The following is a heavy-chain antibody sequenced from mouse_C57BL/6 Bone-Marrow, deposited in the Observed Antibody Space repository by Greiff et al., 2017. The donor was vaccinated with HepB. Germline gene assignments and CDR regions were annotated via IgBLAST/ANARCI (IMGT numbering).Heavy chain of an antibody. D-gene: IGHD2-5*01. CDR3: AKGSNYGYAMDY. V-gene: IGHV2-9*01. J-gene: IGHJ4*01. Sequence: VQLQQSGPGLVAPSQSLSITCTVSGFSLTSYGVDWVRQPPGKGLEWLGVIWGGGSTNYNSALLSRLSISKDNAKSQVFLKMNRLQTDDTAMSYCAKGSNYGYAMDYWGQGTSVTVSA. CDR2: IWGGGST. CDR1: GFSLTSYG.